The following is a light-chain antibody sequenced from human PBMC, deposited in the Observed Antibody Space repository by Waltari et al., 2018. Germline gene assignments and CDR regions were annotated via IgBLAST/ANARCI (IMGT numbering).Light chain of an antibody. Sequence: QSVLPQPPPTSGTPGQRVTISCSRSTSNIGPNTVPWYQLPPGTAPKTVIFANYPRPSGVPDRFSASKSGTSASLVISGLQSEDEADYFCATWDDSLSGRVFGGGTKVTVL. V-gene: IGLV1-44*01. CDR2: ANY. J-gene: IGLJ3*02. CDR1: TSNIGPNT. CDR3: ATWDDSLSGRV.